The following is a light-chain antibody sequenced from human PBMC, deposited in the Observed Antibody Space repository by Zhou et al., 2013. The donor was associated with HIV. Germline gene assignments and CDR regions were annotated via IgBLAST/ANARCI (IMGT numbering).Light chain of an antibody. CDR2: GAP. CDR3: QQYGSLTWT. J-gene: IGKJ1*01. CDR1: QSVSSSY. Sequence: EIVLTQSPGTLSLSPGERATLSCRASQSVSSSYLAWYQQRPGQAPRVLIYGAPTRATGIPNRFSGSGSGTDFTLTISRLEPEDFAVYYCQQYGSLTWTFGQGTKVEMK. V-gene: IGKV3-20*01.